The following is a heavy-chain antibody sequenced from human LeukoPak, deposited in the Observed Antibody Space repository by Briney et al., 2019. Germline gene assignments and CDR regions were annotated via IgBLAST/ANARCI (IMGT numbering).Heavy chain of an antibody. CDR3: ARGARWYSLDY. D-gene: IGHD6-13*01. J-gene: IGHJ4*02. CDR2: IYYSGST. V-gene: IGHV4-59*12. CDR1: GGSISHYY. Sequence: SETLSLTCTVSGGSISHYYWSWIRQPPGKGLEWIGYIYYSGSTNYNPSLKSRVTISVDTSKNQFSLKLSSVTAADTAVYYCARGARWYSLDYWGQGTLVTVSS.